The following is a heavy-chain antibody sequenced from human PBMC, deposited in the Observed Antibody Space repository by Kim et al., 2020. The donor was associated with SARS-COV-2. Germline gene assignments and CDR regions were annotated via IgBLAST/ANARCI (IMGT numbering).Heavy chain of an antibody. J-gene: IGHJ3*02. CDR3: ARGRPLLLWFGELSTDAFDI. V-gene: IGHV3-11*06. D-gene: IGHD3-10*01. Sequence: GRFTISRDNAQNSLYLQMNSLRAEDTAVYYCARGRPLLLWFGELSTDAFDIWGQGTMVTVSS.